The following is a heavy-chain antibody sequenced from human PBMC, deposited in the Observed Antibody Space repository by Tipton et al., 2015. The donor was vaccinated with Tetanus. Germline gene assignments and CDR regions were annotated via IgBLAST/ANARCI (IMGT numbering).Heavy chain of an antibody. CDR1: GDSISSNY. CDR3: ARHSSLKALNY. Sequence: GLVKPSETLSLTCTVSGDSISSNYWSWIRQPAGKGPEWIGRIYINGRNNYNPSLKSRVTISVDTSKNQFSLELSSVTAADTAVYYCARHSSLKALNYWGQGTLVTASS. D-gene: IGHD3-9*01. J-gene: IGHJ4*02. CDR2: IYINGRN. V-gene: IGHV4-4*07.